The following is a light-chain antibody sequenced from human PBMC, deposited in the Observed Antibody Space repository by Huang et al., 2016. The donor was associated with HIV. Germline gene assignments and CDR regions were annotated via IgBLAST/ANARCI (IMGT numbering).Light chain of an antibody. CDR2: GAS. Sequence: EIVMTQSPVTLSVSPGERATLSCRASQSVNSNLAWYQQKPGQAPGLLLYGASTRATDVPARFSGSGSTTDFTLTITSVQSEDFATYYCQQYDSWPRTFGQGTKVEIK. J-gene: IGKJ1*01. CDR1: QSVNSN. CDR3: QQYDSWPRT. V-gene: IGKV3-15*01.